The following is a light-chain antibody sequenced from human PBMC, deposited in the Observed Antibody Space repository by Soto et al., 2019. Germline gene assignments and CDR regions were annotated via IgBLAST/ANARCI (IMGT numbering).Light chain of an antibody. CDR1: SSDVGSYNL. V-gene: IGLV2-23*01. Sequence: QSVLTQPASVSGSPGQSITISCTGTSSDVGSYNLVSWYQQHQGKAPKLMIYEGSKRPSGVSNRFSGSKSGNTASLTTSGHQAEDEADYYCCSYAGSSNLVFGGGTKLTVL. J-gene: IGLJ2*01. CDR2: EGS. CDR3: CSYAGSSNLV.